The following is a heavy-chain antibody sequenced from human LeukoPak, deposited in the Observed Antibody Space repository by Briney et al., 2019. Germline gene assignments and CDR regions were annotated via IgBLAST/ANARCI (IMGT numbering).Heavy chain of an antibody. Sequence: TSETLSLTCTVSGGSISSYYWSWIRQPAGKGLEWIGRIYTSGSTNYNPSLKSRVTMSVDTSKNQFSLKLSSVTAADTAVYYCARDVQVLRYFDVSNWFDPWGQGTLVTVSS. D-gene: IGHD3-9*01. V-gene: IGHV4-4*07. CDR1: GGSISSYY. J-gene: IGHJ5*02. CDR3: ARDVQVLRYFDVSNWFDP. CDR2: IYTSGST.